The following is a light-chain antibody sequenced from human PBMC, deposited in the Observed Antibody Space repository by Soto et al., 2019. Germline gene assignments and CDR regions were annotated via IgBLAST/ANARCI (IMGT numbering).Light chain of an antibody. CDR3: SSYTSSTTLVV. Sequence: QSALTQPASVSGSPGQSITISCTGTRSDVGGYNYVSWYQQHPGKAPKLMISEVNNRPSGVSNRFSGSKSGNTASLTISGLQAEDEADYYCSSYTSSTTLVVFGGGTKVTVL. CDR2: EVN. V-gene: IGLV2-14*01. CDR1: RSDVGGYNY. J-gene: IGLJ3*02.